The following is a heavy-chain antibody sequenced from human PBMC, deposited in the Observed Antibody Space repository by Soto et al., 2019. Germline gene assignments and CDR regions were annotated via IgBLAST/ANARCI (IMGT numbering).Heavy chain of an antibody. Sequence: GASVKVSCKASGYTFTSYGISWVRQAPGQGLEWMGWISAYNGNTNYAQKLQGRVTMTTDTSTSTAYMELRSLRSDDTAVYYCARSQQLAPYGDYVDYYFDYWGQGTLVTVSS. V-gene: IGHV1-18*01. J-gene: IGHJ4*02. CDR1: GYTFTSYG. CDR2: ISAYNGNT. CDR3: ARSQQLAPYGDYVDYYFDY. D-gene: IGHD4-17*01.